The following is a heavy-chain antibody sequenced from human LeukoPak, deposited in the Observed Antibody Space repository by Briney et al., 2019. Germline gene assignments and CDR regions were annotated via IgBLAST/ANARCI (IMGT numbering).Heavy chain of an antibody. D-gene: IGHD1-26*01. V-gene: IGHV4-31*03. CDR1: GGSISSGGYY. J-gene: IGHJ5*02. CDR2: IYYSGST. Sequence: SQTLSLTCTVSGGSISSGGYYWRWIRQHPGKGLEWIGYIYYSGSTYYSPSLKSRVTISVDTSKNQFSLKLSSVTAADTAVYYCARTRLLTNWFDPWGQGTLVTVSS. CDR3: ARTRLLTNWFDP.